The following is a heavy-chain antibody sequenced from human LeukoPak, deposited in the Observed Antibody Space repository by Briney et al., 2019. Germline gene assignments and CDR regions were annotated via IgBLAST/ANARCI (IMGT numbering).Heavy chain of an antibody. J-gene: IGHJ4*02. V-gene: IGHV4-61*02. CDR1: SASINSGSSY. CDR2: IFTSGIT. CDR3: ANYYYDSSGYRFDY. Sequence: SETLSLTCTVSSASINSGSSYWGWIRQPAGKGLEWIGRIFTSGITDYNPSLKSRVTISIDASKNQFSLKLTSVTAADTAMYYCANYYYDSSGYRFDYWGQGTLVTVSS. D-gene: IGHD3-22*01.